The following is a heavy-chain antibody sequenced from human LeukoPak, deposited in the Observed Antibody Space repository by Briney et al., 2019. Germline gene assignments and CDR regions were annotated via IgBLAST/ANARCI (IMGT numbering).Heavy chain of an antibody. CDR1: GGSISSSSYY. V-gene: IGHV4-39*01. CDR2: IYYSGST. J-gene: IGHJ5*02. CDR3: ARHGASMYGDYTLNWFDP. D-gene: IGHD4-17*01. Sequence: SETLSLTCTVSGGSISSSSYYWGWIRQPPGKGLEWIGSIYYSGSTNYNPSLKSRVTISVDTSKNQFSLKLSSVTAADTAVYYCARHGASMYGDYTLNWFDPWGQGTLVTVSS.